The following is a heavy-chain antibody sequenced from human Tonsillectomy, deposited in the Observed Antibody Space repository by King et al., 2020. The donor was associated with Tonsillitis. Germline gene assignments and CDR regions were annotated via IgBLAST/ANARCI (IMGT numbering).Heavy chain of an antibody. CDR1: GGTFSSYA. CDR2: GIPIFVTA. J-gene: IGHJ6*02. Sequence: QLVQSGAEVKKPGSSVKVSCNASGGTFSSYAISWVRQAPGQGLEWMGGGIPIFVTANYAQKIQGRVTISADGSTSTAYMELSSLRSEDTAVYYCCFWWFSSSSSYYYYYGMDVWGQGTTVTVSS. V-gene: IGHV1-69*12. D-gene: IGHD6-6*01. CDR3: CFWWFSSSSSYYYYYGMDV.